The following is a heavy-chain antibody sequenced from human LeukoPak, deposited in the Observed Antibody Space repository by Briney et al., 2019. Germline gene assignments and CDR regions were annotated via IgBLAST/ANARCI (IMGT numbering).Heavy chain of an antibody. D-gene: IGHD6-19*01. J-gene: IGHJ4*02. Sequence: GASVKVSCKASGGTFSSYAISWVRQAPGQGLEWMGGIIPIFGTANYAQKFQGRVTITADESTSTAYMELSSLRSEDTAVYYCAGTQIAVAGTGEPRPSHFDYWGQGTLVTVSS. CDR1: GGTFSSYA. CDR3: AGTQIAVAGTGEPRPSHFDY. CDR2: IIPIFGTA. V-gene: IGHV1-69*01.